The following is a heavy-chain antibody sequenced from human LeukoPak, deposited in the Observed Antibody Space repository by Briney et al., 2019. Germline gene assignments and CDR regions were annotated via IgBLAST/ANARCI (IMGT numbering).Heavy chain of an antibody. Sequence: GASVKVSCKASGGTLKNYAVNWVRHAPGQGLEWMGGIIPFYETTNFAQKFQGRVTITADETTSTVYMVLSSLRSEDTAVYYCARMQGYAYSDYWGQGTLVTVSS. V-gene: IGHV1-69*13. D-gene: IGHD1-1*01. CDR1: GGTLKNYA. CDR2: IIPFYETT. CDR3: ARMQGYAYSDY. J-gene: IGHJ4*02.